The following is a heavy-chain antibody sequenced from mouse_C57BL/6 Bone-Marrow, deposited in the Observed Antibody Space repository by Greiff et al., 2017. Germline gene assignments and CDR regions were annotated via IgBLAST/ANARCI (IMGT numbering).Heavy chain of an antibody. CDR2: IYPGSGST. CDR3: AREKENYDGWFAY. J-gene: IGHJ3*01. Sequence: QVQLKQPGAELVKPGASVKMSCKASGYTFTSYWITWVKQRPGQGLEWIGDIYPGSGSTNYNEKFKSKATLTVDTSSSTAYMQLSSLTSEDSAVYYCAREKENYDGWFAYWGRGTLVTVSA. D-gene: IGHD2-4*01. V-gene: IGHV1-55*01. CDR1: GYTFTSYW.